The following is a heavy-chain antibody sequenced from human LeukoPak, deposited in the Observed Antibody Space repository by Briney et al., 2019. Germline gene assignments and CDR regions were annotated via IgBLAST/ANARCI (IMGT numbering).Heavy chain of an antibody. CDR2: INPNSGGT. Sequence: GASVTVSCKASGYTFTGYYMHWVRQAPGRGLEWMGRINPNSGGTNYAQKFQGRVTMTRDTSISTAYMELSRLRSDDTAVYYCARDRAYYYDSSGYYELDYWGQGTLVTVSS. D-gene: IGHD3-22*01. V-gene: IGHV1-2*06. CDR3: ARDRAYYYDSSGYYELDY. CDR1: GYTFTGYY. J-gene: IGHJ4*02.